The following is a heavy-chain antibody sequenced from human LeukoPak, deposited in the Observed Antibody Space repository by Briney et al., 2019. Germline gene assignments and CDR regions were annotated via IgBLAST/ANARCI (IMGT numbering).Heavy chain of an antibody. Sequence: SETLSLTCTVSGGSISSSSYYWGWIRQPPGKGLEWIGEINHSGSTNYNPSLKSRVTISVDTSKNQFSLKLSSVTAADTAVYYCARVAGYSSSWYVVGYFQHWGQGTLVTVSS. CDR2: INHSGST. J-gene: IGHJ1*01. D-gene: IGHD6-13*01. CDR3: ARVAGYSSSWYVVGYFQH. V-gene: IGHV4-39*07. CDR1: GGSISSSSYY.